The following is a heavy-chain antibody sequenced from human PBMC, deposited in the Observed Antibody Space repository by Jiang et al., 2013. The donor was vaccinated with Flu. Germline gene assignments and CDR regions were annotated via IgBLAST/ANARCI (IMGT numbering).Heavy chain of an antibody. CDR1: FSSRW. J-gene: IGHJ4*02. CDR3: VRPRGTSYDETYFDL. CDR2: ISYDGTHK. V-gene: IGHV3-30*03. D-gene: IGHD3-22*01. Sequence: FSSRWRATGSGQASRQGAGVVAAISYDGTHKHYGDSVKGRFTISRDNSKNTVFLQMNSLRAEDTAVYYCVRPRGTSYDETYFDLWGQGTLVTVSS.